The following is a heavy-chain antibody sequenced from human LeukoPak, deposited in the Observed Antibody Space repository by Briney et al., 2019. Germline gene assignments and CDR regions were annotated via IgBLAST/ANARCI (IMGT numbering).Heavy chain of an antibody. D-gene: IGHD3-10*01. CDR2: ISGSGGST. CDR1: GFTVSSNY. V-gene: IGHV3-23*01. CDR3: ANPIRGWLRVY. J-gene: IGHJ4*02. Sequence: GGSLRLSCAASGFTVSSNYMSWVRQAPGKGLEWVSAISGSGGSTYYADSVKGRFTISRDNSKNTLYLQMNSLRAEDTAVYYCANPIRGWLRVYWGQGTLVTVSS.